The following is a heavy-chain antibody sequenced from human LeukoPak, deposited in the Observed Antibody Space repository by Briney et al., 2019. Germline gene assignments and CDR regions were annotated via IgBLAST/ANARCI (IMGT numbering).Heavy chain of an antibody. D-gene: IGHD6-6*01. V-gene: IGHV5-51*01. J-gene: IGHJ5*02. CDR1: GGTFATYC. CDR2: IYPGDSRT. CDR3: ACRQFTSTSSAP. Sequence: GESLKISCQGSGGTFATYCIGCVRQVPRKGLEWMGAIYPGDSRTRYSPSFQGQVTISVDESISSASLQWSSLKASDTAMYYCACRQFTSTSSAPWGQGSLVTVSS.